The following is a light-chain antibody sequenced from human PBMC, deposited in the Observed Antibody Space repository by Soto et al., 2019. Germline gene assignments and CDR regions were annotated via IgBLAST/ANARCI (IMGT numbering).Light chain of an antibody. CDR2: DAS. V-gene: IGKV1-39*01. CDR3: QQSYSTPGT. Sequence: DIQMTQSPSSLSASVGDRVTITCQASQDISNYLNWYQQKPGKAPKLLIYDASNLETGVPSRFSGSGSGTDFTLTISSLQPEDFATYYCQQSYSTPGTFGPGTKVDIK. J-gene: IGKJ3*01. CDR1: QDISNY.